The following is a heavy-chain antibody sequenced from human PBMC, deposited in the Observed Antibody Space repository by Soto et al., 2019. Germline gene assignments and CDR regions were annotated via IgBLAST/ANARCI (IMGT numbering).Heavy chain of an antibody. V-gene: IGHV4-39*01. J-gene: IGHJ4*02. D-gene: IGHD1-1*01. CDR1: GCSISSSSYY. Sequence: QLQLQESGPGLVKPSETLSLTCTVSGCSISSSSYYWGWIRQPPGKGLEWIGSIYYSGSTYYHPSFTGRVTISVNTSKNQFSLKLSSVTAADTAVYYCARHSTAHDPGAYHLTWGQGTLVTVSS. CDR2: IYYSGST. CDR3: ARHSTAHDPGAYHLT.